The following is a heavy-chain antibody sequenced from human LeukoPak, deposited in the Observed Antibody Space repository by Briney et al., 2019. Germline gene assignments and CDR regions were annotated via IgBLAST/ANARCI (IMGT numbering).Heavy chain of an antibody. V-gene: IGHV1-8*01. CDR3: ARAQNYDFWSGYYTSYYYYYMDV. J-gene: IGHJ6*03. CDR1: GYTFTSYD. Sequence: GASVKVSCKASGYTFTSYDINWVRQATGQGLEWMGWMNPNSGNTGYAQKFQGRVTMTRNTSISTAYMELSSLRSEDTAVYYCARAQNYDFWSGYYTSYYYYYMDVWGKGTTVTVSS. D-gene: IGHD3-3*01. CDR2: MNPNSGNT.